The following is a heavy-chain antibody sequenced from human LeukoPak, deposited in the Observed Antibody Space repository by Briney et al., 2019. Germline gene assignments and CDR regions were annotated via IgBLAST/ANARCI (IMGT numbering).Heavy chain of an antibody. D-gene: IGHD6-19*01. J-gene: IGHJ4*01. V-gene: IGHV3-43D*03. CDR1: GFTFDDYA. CDR3: AKDISRIAVGFDY. CDR2: ISWDGGST. Sequence: GGSLRLSCAASGFTFDDYAMHWVRQAPGKGLEWVSLISWDGGSTYYADSVKGRFTISRDNSKNSLYLQMNSLRAEDTALYYCAKDISRIAVGFDYWGQEPWSPSPQ.